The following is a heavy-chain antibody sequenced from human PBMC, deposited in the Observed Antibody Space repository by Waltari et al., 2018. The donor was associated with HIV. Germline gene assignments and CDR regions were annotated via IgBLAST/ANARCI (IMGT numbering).Heavy chain of an antibody. V-gene: IGHV4-34*02. J-gene: IGHJ4*02. D-gene: IGHD1-1*01. CDR3: ARHTLTTVLNY. Sequence: QVQLRQWGAGLLKPSETLSLTCAVSGGSFRGYYWTWIRQTQGGLLEWIGDISHTESPNYNPSFRSLVTISGAPSKNQFFLNLTAVTAADTATYFCARHTLTTVLNYWGQGTRVFVSS. CDR2: ISHTESP. CDR1: GGSFRGYY.